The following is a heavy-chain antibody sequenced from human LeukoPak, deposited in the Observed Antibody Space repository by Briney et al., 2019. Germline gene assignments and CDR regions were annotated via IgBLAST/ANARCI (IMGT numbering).Heavy chain of an antibody. V-gene: IGHV3-23*01. CDR1: GFIFSSAV. J-gene: IGHJ6*02. CDR2: ISGSGGST. CDR3: AKGTVTPAGYYYYGMDV. D-gene: IGHD4-17*01. Sequence: GGSLRLSCAASGFIFSSAVMSWVRQAPGKGLEWVSAISGSGGSTYYADSVKGRFTISRDNSKNTLYLQMNSLRAEDTAVYYCAKGTVTPAGYYYYGMDVWGQGTTVTVSS.